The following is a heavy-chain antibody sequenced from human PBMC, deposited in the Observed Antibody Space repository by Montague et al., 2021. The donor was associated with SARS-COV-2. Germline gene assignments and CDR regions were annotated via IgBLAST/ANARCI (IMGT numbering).Heavy chain of an antibody. CDR1: GFTVSTYS. Sequence: SLRLSCAVSGFTVSTYSMNWVRQAPGKGLEWVSSISSSSSYIYYAGSVKGRFTISRDNAKNSLYLHMNSLRAEDTAVYYCARQLDTAMVGDSYYYGMDVWGQATTVTVSS. CDR3: ARQLDTAMVGDSYYYGMDV. J-gene: IGHJ6*02. CDR2: ISSSSSYI. V-gene: IGHV3-21*01. D-gene: IGHD5-18*01.